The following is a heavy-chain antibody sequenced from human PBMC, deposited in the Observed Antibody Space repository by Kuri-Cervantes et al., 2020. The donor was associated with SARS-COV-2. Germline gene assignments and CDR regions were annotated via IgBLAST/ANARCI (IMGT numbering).Heavy chain of an antibody. Sequence: ATVKVSCKASGYTFTSYGISWVRQAPGQGLEWMGWISAYNGNTNYAQKLQGRVTMTTDTSTSTAYMELSSLRSEDTAVYYCAREGPTNWNYDYWGQGTLVTVSS. V-gene: IGHV1-18*01. D-gene: IGHD1-7*01. CDR2: ISAYNGNT. CDR3: AREGPTNWNYDY. CDR1: GYTFTSYG. J-gene: IGHJ4*02.